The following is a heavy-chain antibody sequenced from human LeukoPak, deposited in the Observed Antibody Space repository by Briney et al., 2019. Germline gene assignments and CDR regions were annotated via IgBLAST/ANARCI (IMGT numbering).Heavy chain of an antibody. V-gene: IGHV3-21*01. Sequence: GGSLRLSCAASGFTFSSYSMNWVRQAPGKGLEWVSSISSSSSSYIYYADSVKGRFTISRDDAKNSLYLQMNSLRAEDTAVYYCARDSRRGAGVDFDYWGQGTLVTVSS. CDR3: ARDSRRGAGVDFDY. CDR2: ISSSSSSYI. CDR1: GFTFSSYS. D-gene: IGHD6-19*01. J-gene: IGHJ4*02.